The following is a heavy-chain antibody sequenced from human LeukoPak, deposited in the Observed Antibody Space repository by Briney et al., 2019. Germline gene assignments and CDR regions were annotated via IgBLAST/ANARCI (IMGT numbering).Heavy chain of an antibody. CDR2: ISAHAGNT. CDR1: GYTFSNHG. CDR3: ASAEGDYDPLNSIAP. D-gene: IGHD3-16*01. Sequence: ASVKVSCKASGYTFSNHGIGWVRQAPGQGGEGGGWISAHAGNTNYAQKGQGRVTMTTDSSTITPYMQLRILTSDDTAVYYCASAEGDYDPLNSIAPWGQGPLVIASS. J-gene: IGHJ5*02. V-gene: IGHV1-18*01.